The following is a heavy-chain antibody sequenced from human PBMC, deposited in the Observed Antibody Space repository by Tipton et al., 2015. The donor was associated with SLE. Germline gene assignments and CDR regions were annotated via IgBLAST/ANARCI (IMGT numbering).Heavy chain of an antibody. Sequence: TLSLTCAVYGESFSGYYWSWIRQSPGKGLESIGHIYYSGSTNYNPSFRSRVTISVDTSKNQFSLKLSSVTAADTAVYYCARGYSNGGMDVWGQGTTVTVSS. CDR2: IYYSGST. V-gene: IGHV4-59*01. D-gene: IGHD4-11*01. CDR1: GESFSGYY. J-gene: IGHJ6*02. CDR3: ARGYSNGGMDV.